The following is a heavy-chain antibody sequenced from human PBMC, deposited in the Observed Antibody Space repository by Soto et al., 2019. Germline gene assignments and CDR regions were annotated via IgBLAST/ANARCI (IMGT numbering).Heavy chain of an antibody. J-gene: IGHJ3*02. Sequence: SETLSLTCSVSGGSISSYHWSWVRQPPGKGLEWIGYIYYSGTTKYNPSLKSRVAISVDTSKNQFSLKLNSLTAADTAIYYCARDPGGRPGDPRIDAFEIWGQGTMVTVSS. V-gene: IGHV4-59*01. CDR3: ARDPGGRPGDPRIDAFEI. D-gene: IGHD4-17*01. CDR2: IYYSGTT. CDR1: GGSISSYH.